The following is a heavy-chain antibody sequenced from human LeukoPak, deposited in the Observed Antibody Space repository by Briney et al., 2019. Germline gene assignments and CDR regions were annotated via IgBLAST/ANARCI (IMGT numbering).Heavy chain of an antibody. CDR2: ISHSGDRT. V-gene: IGHV3-23*01. J-gene: IGHJ3*01. CDR1: GFTFRSYV. CDR3: AKVVGIWIGEMFDAFDV. Sequence: GGSLRLSCAASGFTFRSYVMNWVRQAPGKGLEWVSAISHSGDRTYYADPVKGRFTISRDNSKNILYLQMNGLRAEDTALYYCAKVVGIWIGEMFDAFDVWGHGTMVAVSS. D-gene: IGHD3-10*01.